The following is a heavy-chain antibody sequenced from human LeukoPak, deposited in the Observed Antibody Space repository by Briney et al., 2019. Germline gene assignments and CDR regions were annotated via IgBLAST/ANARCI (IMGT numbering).Heavy chain of an antibody. Sequence: SETLSLTCTVSGGSISSSSYYWGWIRQPPGKGLEWIGSIYYSGSTYYKSSLKSRVTISVDTSKNQFSLKLSSVTAADTAVYYCARLGSYYDFWSGYSSLGYFGYWGQGTLVTVSS. V-gene: IGHV4-39*01. CDR3: ARLGSYYDFWSGYSSLGYFGY. CDR1: GGSISSSSYY. J-gene: IGHJ4*02. D-gene: IGHD3-3*01. CDR2: IYYSGST.